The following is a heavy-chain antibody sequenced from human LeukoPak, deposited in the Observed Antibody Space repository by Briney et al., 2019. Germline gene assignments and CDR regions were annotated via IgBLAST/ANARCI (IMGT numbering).Heavy chain of an antibody. V-gene: IGHV3-48*01. Sequence: GGSLRLSCAASGFTFSSYSMNWVRQAPGKGLEWVSYISSSSSTIYYADSVKGRFTISRDNAKNSLYLLMNSLRAEDTAVYYCARDASVDAPYYFDYWGQGTLVTVSS. D-gene: IGHD5-12*01. CDR2: ISSSSSTI. J-gene: IGHJ4*02. CDR3: ARDASVDAPYYFDY. CDR1: GFTFSSYS.